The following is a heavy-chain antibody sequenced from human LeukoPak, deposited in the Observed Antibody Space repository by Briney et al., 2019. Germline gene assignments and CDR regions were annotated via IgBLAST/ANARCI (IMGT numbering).Heavy chain of an antibody. CDR1: GFTFSSYA. J-gene: IGHJ3*02. V-gene: IGHV3-30-3*02. Sequence: GGSLRLSCAASGFTFSSYAMHWVRQAPGKGLEWVAVISYDGSNKYYADSVKGRFTISRDNSKNTLYLQMNSLRAEDTAVYYCAKHDYGDYIAIWGQGTMVTVSS. CDR2: ISYDGSNK. CDR3: AKHDYGDYIAI. D-gene: IGHD4-17*01.